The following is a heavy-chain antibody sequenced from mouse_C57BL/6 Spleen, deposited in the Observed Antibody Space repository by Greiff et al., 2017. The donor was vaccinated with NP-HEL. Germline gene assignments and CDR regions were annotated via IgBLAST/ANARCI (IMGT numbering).Heavy chain of an antibody. D-gene: IGHD2-4*01. CDR1: GYTFTRYW. CDR3: ARKAIYYDYSFAY. CDR2: INPSNGGT. Sequence: VQLQQPGAELVTPAASVKLSCKASGYTFTRYWLHWVKQRPGPGLEWIGNINPSNGGTNYNEKFKSKATLTVDKSSSTAYMQLSSLTSEDSAVYYCARKAIYYDYSFAYWGQGTLVTVSA. J-gene: IGHJ3*01. V-gene: IGHV1-53*01.